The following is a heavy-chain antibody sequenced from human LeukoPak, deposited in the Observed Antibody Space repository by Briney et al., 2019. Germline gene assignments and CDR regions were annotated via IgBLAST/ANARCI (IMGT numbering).Heavy chain of an antibody. J-gene: IGHJ4*02. CDR3: ARLDSSGWYHFDY. Sequence: SETLSLTCTVSGGSISGYYWSWIRQPPGKGLEWIGFIYYSGSTKYNPSLKSRVTISVDTSKNQFSLKLTSVTAADTAVYYCARLDSSGWYHFDYWGQGTLVTVSS. CDR1: GGSISGYY. D-gene: IGHD6-19*01. CDR2: IYYSGST. V-gene: IGHV4-59*08.